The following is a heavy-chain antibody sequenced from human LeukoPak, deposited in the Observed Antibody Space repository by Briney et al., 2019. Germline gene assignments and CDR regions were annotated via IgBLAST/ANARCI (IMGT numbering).Heavy chain of an antibody. CDR1: GGSISSYY. CDR2: IYYSGST. Sequence: SETLSRTCTVSGGSISSYYWSWIRQPPGKGLEWIGYIYYSGSTNYNPSLKSRVTIPVDTSKNQFSLKLSSVTAADTAVYYCARVVATRYYYYYYMDVWGKGTTVTVSS. V-gene: IGHV4-59*01. J-gene: IGHJ6*03. D-gene: IGHD5-12*01. CDR3: ARVVATRYYYYYYMDV.